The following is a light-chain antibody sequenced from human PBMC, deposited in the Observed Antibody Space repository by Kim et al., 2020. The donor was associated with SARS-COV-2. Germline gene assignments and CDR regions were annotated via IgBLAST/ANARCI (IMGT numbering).Light chain of an antibody. CDR3: QSYDSSKHAMV. J-gene: IGLJ3*02. CDR1: SGSIASNY. Sequence: LTQPHSVSESPGKTVTISCTRSSGSIASNYVQWYQQRPGGVPTAVISEDDQRPSVVPDRFSGSIDSSSNSASLTISGLKTEDEADHYCQSYDSSKHAMVFGGGTPVTDL. CDR2: EDD. V-gene: IGLV6-57*03.